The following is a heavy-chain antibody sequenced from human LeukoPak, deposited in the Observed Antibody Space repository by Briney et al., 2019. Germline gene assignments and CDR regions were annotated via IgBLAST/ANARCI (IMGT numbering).Heavy chain of an antibody. CDR3: ARQRAGGTWAFEH. J-gene: IGHJ4*02. V-gene: IGHV4-39*01. D-gene: IGHD1-26*01. CDR2: VYYDGSI. CDR1: RCSINSRSEY. Sequence: PSEALSLTCTGSRCSINSRSEYWWAWIRHPPGKGLEWIGSVYYDGSIYYKPSLKSRLTISVDMSKDQFSLNMTSVTAADTAVYFCARQRAGGTWAFEHWGQGTLLTVSS.